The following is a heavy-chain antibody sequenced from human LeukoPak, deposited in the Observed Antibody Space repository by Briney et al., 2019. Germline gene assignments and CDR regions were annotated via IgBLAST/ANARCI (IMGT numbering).Heavy chain of an antibody. Sequence: GGSLRLSCAASGFTFSDYYMSWIRQAPGKGLEWVSYISSSSYTNYVDSVKGRFTISRDNAKNSLYLQMNSLRAEDTAVYYCAKVFIIYDSPLKYFDYWGQGTLVTVSS. CDR3: AKVFIIYDSPLKYFDY. D-gene: IGHD3-22*01. CDR1: GFTFSDYY. CDR2: ISSSSYT. V-gene: IGHV3-11*05. J-gene: IGHJ4*02.